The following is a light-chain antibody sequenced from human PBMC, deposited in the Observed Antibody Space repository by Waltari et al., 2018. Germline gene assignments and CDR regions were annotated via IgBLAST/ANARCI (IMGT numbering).Light chain of an antibody. J-gene: IGKJ2*01. V-gene: IGKV1-39*01. CDR2: TAS. CDR1: QSISTY. Sequence: DIQMTQSPSSLSASVGDRVTITCRASQSISTYLNWYQQKPGKAPKLLIYTASSLQSGIPSTFSGSASGTDFTLTISSLQPEALATYYCQQSYSTPYTFGRGTKLEI. CDR3: QQSYSTPYT.